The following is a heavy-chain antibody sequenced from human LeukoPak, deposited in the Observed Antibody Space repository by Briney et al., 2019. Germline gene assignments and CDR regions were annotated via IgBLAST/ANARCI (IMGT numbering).Heavy chain of an antibody. CDR3: GRQSSGGFFY. CDR2: INSDGRIT. D-gene: IGHD6-19*01. J-gene: IGHJ4*02. V-gene: IGHV3-74*01. CDR1: GFTFSSYW. Sequence: GGSLRLSCAASGFTFSSYWMNWVRQAPGKGLVRVSRINSDGRITGNADFVKGRFTSSRDNAKNTLYLQMNSLRAEDTAVYYCGRQSSGGFFYCGQGTLVTVSS.